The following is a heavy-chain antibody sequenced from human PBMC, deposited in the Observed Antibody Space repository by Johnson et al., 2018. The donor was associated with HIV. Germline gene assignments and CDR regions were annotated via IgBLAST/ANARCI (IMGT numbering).Heavy chain of an antibody. J-gene: IGHJ3*02. CDR1: GFTFDDYA. V-gene: IGHV3-9*01. Sequence: VQLVESGGGLVQPGRSLRLSCAASGFTFDDYAMHWVRQAPGKGLVWVSGISWNSGSIGYADSGKGRFTISRDNAKNSLYLQMNSLRAEDTALYYCARDWWSGGSCGLFDICGQGTMVTVSS. CDR2: ISWNSGSI. D-gene: IGHD2-15*01. CDR3: ARDWWSGGSCGLFDI.